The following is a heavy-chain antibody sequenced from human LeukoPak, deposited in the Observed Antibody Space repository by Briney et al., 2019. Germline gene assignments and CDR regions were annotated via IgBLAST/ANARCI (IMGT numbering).Heavy chain of an antibody. J-gene: IGHJ4*02. CDR1: GFTFSSYG. V-gene: IGHV3-30*03. CDR2: ISYDGSNK. Sequence: PGRSLRLSCAASGFTFSSYGMHWVRQAPGKGLEWVAVISYDGSNKYYADSVKGRFTISRDNSKNTLYLQMNSLRAEDTAVYYCAREDFWSGYYPLGGQGTLVNVSS. CDR3: AREDFWSGYYPL. D-gene: IGHD3-3*01.